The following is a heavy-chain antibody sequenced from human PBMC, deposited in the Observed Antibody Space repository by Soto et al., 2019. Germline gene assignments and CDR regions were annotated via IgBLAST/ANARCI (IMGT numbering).Heavy chain of an antibody. CDR3: ARVLVDFWSGYSRYFDY. CDR2: IYYSGST. J-gene: IGHJ4*02. V-gene: IGHV4-31*03. CDR1: GGSISSGGYY. Sequence: QVQLQESGPGLVKPSQTLSLTCTVSGGSISSGGYYWSWIRQHPGKGLEWIGYIYYSGSTYYNPSLKSRVTISVDTSKNQCSLKLSSVTAADTAVYYCARVLVDFWSGYSRYFDYWGQGTLVTVSS. D-gene: IGHD3-3*01.